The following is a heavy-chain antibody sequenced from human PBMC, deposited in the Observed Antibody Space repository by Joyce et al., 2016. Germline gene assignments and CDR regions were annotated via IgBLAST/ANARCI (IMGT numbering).Heavy chain of an antibody. J-gene: IGHJ6*03. D-gene: IGHD2-2*01. V-gene: IGHV3-23*01. CDR3: AKDRPFSTDYYFYYMDV. Sequence: APGKGLEWVSSISDIGGSTYYADSVRDRFTISRDTSKNTLFLQMTSLTAEETAVYYCAKDRPFSTDYYFYYMDVWGKGTTVTVSS. CDR2: ISDIGGST.